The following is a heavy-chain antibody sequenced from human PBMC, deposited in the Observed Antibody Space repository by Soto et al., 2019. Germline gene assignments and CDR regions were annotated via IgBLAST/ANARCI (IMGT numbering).Heavy chain of an antibody. V-gene: IGHV3-21*01. CDR2: ISSTTNYI. CDR1: GFTFTRYS. J-gene: IGHJ4*02. CDR3: ARESEDLTSNFDY. Sequence: PGESLRLSCAASGFTFTRYSMNWVRQAPGTGLEWVSSISSTTNYIYYADSMKGRFTVSRDNAKNSVYLDMNSLSAEDTAVYYCARESEDLTSNFDYWGQGTLVTVSS.